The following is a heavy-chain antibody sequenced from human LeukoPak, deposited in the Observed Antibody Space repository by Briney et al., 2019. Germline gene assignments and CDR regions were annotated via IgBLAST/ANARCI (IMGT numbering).Heavy chain of an antibody. CDR1: GYTFTGYY. V-gene: IGHV1-58*02. D-gene: IGHD2-2*02. J-gene: IGHJ6*03. CDR3: AAGTDCSSTSCYNHYYMDV. Sequence: SVKVSCTASGYTFTGYYMHWVRQARGQRLEWIGWIVVGSGNTDYAQKFQERVTITRDMSTSTAYMELSSLRSEDTAVYYCAAGTDCSSTSCYNHYYMDVWGKGTTVTVS. CDR2: IVVGSGNT.